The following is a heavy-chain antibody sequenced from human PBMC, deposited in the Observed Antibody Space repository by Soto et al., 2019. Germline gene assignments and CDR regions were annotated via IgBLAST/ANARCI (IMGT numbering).Heavy chain of an antibody. CDR1: GFTLTTYA. CDR2: ISGSGDDI. Sequence: GGSLRLSCAASGFTLTTYAMNWVRQAPGKGLEWVSTISGSGDDINYVDSVEGRFTISRDNSKNTLFLQMDSLRAEDTAVYYCAKSGDFGRYFYYMDVWGKGTTVTVSS. CDR3: AKSGDFGRYFYYMDV. D-gene: IGHD4-17*01. J-gene: IGHJ6*03. V-gene: IGHV3-23*01.